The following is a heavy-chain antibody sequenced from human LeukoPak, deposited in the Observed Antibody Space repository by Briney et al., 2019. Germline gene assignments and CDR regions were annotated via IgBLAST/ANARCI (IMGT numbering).Heavy chain of an antibody. CDR2: ISAYNGNT. Sequence: ASVKVSCKASGYTFTSYGISWVRQAPGQGLEWMGWISAYNGNTNYAQKLQGRVTMTTDTSTSTAYMELRSLSSDDTAVYYCARAYYYDSSGYYYLYYWGQGTLVTVSS. V-gene: IGHV1-18*01. D-gene: IGHD3-22*01. J-gene: IGHJ4*02. CDR3: ARAYYYDSSGYYYLYY. CDR1: GYTFTSYG.